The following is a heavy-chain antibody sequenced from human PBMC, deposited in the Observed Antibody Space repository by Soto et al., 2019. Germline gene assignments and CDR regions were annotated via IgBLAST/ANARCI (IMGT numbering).Heavy chain of an antibody. D-gene: IGHD7-27*01. CDR2: ISGGGDAA. CDR3: GRKILGSTTCPNYWCFDL. J-gene: IGHJ2*01. CDR1: GFTFINYA. Sequence: EVQVLESGGGLVQPGGSLRLSCAGSGFTFINYAMNWVRQAPGKGLEWFSSISGGGDAAFFPDSVRGRFTISRDNSKNTATLQIISLGVDDTAMYYCGRKILGSTTCPNYWCFDLWGRGTLVTVSS. V-gene: IGHV3-23*01.